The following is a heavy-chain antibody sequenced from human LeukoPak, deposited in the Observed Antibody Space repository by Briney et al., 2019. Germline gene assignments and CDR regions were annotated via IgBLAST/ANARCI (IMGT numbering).Heavy chain of an antibody. D-gene: IGHD3-10*01. J-gene: IGHJ6*03. CDR2: INWNGGST. CDR1: GFTFDDYG. Sequence: PGGSLRLSCAASGFTFDDYGMSWVRQAPGKGLEWVSGINWNGGSTGYADSVKGRFTTSRDNAKNSLYLQMNSLRAEDTALYYCAREGVLWFGELFYYYYYYYMDVWGKGTTVTVSS. V-gene: IGHV3-20*04. CDR3: AREGVLWFGELFYYYYYYYMDV.